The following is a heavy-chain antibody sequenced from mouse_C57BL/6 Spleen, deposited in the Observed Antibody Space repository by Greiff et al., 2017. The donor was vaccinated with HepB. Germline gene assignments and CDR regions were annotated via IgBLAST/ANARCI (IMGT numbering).Heavy chain of an antibody. CDR3: ARGYYGRGGAMDY. Sequence: EVKVEESGPGLVKPSQSLSLTCSVTGYSITSGYYWNWIRQFPGNKLEWMGYISYDGSNNYNPSLKNRISITRDTSKNQFFLKLNSVTTEDTATYYCARGYYGRGGAMDYWGQGTSVTVSS. D-gene: IGHD1-1*01. V-gene: IGHV3-6*01. CDR1: GYSITSGYY. CDR2: ISYDGSN. J-gene: IGHJ4*01.